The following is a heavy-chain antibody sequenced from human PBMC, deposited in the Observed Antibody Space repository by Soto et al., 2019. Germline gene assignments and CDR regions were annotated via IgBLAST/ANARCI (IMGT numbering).Heavy chain of an antibody. CDR2: ISYDGSNK. J-gene: IGHJ4*02. Sequence: QVQLVESGGGVVQPGRSLRLSCAASGFTFSSYAMHWVRQAPGKGLEWVAVISYDGSNKYYADSVKGRFTISRDNSKNTLYLQMNSLRAEDTAVYYCARDNGEWELPFDYWGQGTLVTVSS. V-gene: IGHV3-30-3*01. D-gene: IGHD1-26*01. CDR1: GFTFSSYA. CDR3: ARDNGEWELPFDY.